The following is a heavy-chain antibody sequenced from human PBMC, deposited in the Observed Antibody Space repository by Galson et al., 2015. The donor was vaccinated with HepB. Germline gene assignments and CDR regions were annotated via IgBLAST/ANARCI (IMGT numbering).Heavy chain of an antibody. Sequence: SLRLSCAASGFTFSSYWMSWVRQAPGKGLEWVANIKQDGSEKYYVDSVKGRFTISRDNAKNSLYLQMNSLRAEDTAVYYCARDFNPTQYSSSSSFDYWGQGTLVTVSS. D-gene: IGHD6-6*01. CDR3: ARDFNPTQYSSSSSFDY. CDR1: GFTFSSYW. CDR2: IKQDGSEK. V-gene: IGHV3-7*03. J-gene: IGHJ4*02.